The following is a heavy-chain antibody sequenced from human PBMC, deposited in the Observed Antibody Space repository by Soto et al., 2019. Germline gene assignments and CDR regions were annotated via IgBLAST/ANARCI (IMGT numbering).Heavy chain of an antibody. D-gene: IGHD4-4*01. CDR1: GXXXXXXX. J-gene: IGHJ4*02. CDR3: AAVTTRVY. Sequence: XSGXXXXXXXXXWVRQAPGQGLEWMGIINPSGGSTSYAQKFQGRVTMTRDTSTSTVYMELSSLRSEDTAVYYCAAVTTRVYWGQGTLVTVSS. V-gene: IGHV1-46*01. CDR2: INPSGGST.